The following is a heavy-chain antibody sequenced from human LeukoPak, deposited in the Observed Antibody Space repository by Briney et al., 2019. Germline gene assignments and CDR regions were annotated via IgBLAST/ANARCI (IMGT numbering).Heavy chain of an antibody. CDR1: GFTFSNTG. J-gene: IGHJ5*02. V-gene: IGHV3-23*01. Sequence: HSGGSLRLSCAASGFTFSNTGMTWVRQAPGKGLEWVSTITFSGLGLYYADSVKGRLTISRDNSKNMVYLQMNSLRAEDTAIYYCATDGSGWSRSSWGQGTLVTVSS. D-gene: IGHD6-19*01. CDR2: ITFSGLGL. CDR3: ATDGSGWSRSS.